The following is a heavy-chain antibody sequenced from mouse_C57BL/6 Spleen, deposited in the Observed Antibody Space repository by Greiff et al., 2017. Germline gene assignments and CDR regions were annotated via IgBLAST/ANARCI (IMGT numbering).Heavy chain of an antibody. J-gene: IGHJ1*03. CDR3: ARSRYYGSSWYFDV. CDR2: IHPNSGST. D-gene: IGHD1-1*01. Sequence: QVQLQQPGAELVKPGASVKLSCKASGYTFTSYWMHWVKQRPGQGLEWIGMIHPNSGSTNYNEKFKSKATLTVEKSSSTAYMQLSSLTSEDSAVYYGARSRYYGSSWYFDVWGTGTTVTVSS. V-gene: IGHV1-64*01. CDR1: GYTFTSYW.